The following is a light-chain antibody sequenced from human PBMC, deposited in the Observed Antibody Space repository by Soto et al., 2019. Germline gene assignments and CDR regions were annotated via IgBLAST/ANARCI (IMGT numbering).Light chain of an antibody. V-gene: IGKV3-20*01. J-gene: IGKJ1*01. Sequence: EIVLTQSPGSLSLSPGERATLSCRASQSVSSTFFAWYQQGPAQAPRLLMYGASSRATGIPERFSGSGSGTDFTLTISRLEPEDFAVYYCQQFDSSVTFGQGTKVEIK. CDR1: QSVSSTF. CDR3: QQFDSSVT. CDR2: GAS.